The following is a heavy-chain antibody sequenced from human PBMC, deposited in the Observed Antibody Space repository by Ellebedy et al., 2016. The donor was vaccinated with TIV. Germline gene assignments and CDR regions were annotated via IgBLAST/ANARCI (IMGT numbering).Heavy chain of an antibody. D-gene: IGHD3-3*01. CDR3: ARDDLEDFWSGYPDY. CDR2: VNPSGGST. Sequence: AASVKVSCKASGYTFTRHYMHWVRQAPGQGLEWMGIVNPSGGSTSYAQKLQGRVTMTRDTSTSTVYMELSSLRSEDTAVYYCARDDLEDFWSGYPDYWGQGTLVTVSS. CDR1: GYTFTRHY. J-gene: IGHJ4*02. V-gene: IGHV1-46*04.